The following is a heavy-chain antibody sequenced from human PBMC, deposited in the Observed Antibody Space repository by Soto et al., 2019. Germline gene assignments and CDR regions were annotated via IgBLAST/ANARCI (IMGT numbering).Heavy chain of an antibody. CDR3: SKYSGGPTVPAA. D-gene: IGHD1-26*01. J-gene: IGHJ5*02. CDR1: GFAVSTNF. Sequence: PGGSLRLSCAASGFAVSTNFMSWVRQAPGKGLEWVSALYSGGDTYYADSVKVRFTISRDDSSSMLYLQMTSLKTEDTAIYYCSKYSGGPTVPAALGQGTLVTVSS. CDR2: LYSGGDT. V-gene: IGHV3-66*01.